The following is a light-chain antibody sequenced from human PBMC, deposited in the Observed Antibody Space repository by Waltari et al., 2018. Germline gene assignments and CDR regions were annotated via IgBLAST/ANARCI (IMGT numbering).Light chain of an antibody. V-gene: IGKV1-16*01. Sequence: DIQMTQSPSSLSASVGDTVTITCRASQDINSYLVWYQQKPGKAPKPLIYYASKLESGVPSRFSGSGSGTDFTLTIRSLQPEDFATFYCQQYNRAPFTFGGGTRVEMK. J-gene: IGKJ4*01. CDR3: QQYNRAPFT. CDR2: YAS. CDR1: QDINSY.